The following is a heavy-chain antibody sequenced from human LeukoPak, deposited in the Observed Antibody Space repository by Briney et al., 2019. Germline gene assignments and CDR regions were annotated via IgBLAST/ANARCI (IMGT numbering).Heavy chain of an antibody. D-gene: IGHD1-26*01. CDR2: LGIAGDT. J-gene: IGHJ4*02. Sequence: GGSLRLSCAASGFTVSTYAMHWVRQPIGKGLEWVSALGIAGDTFYPGSVKGRFTISRENAKNSLYLQMNSLRAEDTAMYYCARQKQSHGNFDYWAREPWSPSPQ. V-gene: IGHV3-13*01. CDR3: ARQKQSHGNFDY. CDR1: GFTVSTYA.